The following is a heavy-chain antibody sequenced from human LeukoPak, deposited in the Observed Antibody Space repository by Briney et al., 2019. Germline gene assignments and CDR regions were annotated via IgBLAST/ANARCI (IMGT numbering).Heavy chain of an antibody. Sequence: EGSLRLSCAASGFTFNSYAMHWVRQGPGKGLEWVAVMAHDGSNIYYAGSVQGRFTISRDDSKDTLYLQMNSLRLEDTAVYYCARASDRMYDEFWEGYFSSFDFWGQGTLVTVSS. V-gene: IGHV3-30-3*01. D-gene: IGHD3-3*01. J-gene: IGHJ4*02. CDR3: ARASDRMYDEFWEGYFSSFDF. CDR2: MAHDGSNI. CDR1: GFTFNSYA.